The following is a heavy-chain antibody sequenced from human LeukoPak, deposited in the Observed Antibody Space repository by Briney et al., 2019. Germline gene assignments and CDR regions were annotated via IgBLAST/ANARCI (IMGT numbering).Heavy chain of an antibody. Sequence: GGSLRLSCAASGLTFSSYAMSWVRQAPGKGLEWVSAISGSGGSTYYADSVKGRFTISRDNSKNTLYLQMNSLRAEDTAVYYCAKSGLELLWFGGLQELYYFDYWGQGTLVTVSS. V-gene: IGHV3-23*01. J-gene: IGHJ4*02. D-gene: IGHD3-10*01. CDR3: AKSGLELLWFGGLQELYYFDY. CDR2: ISGSGGST. CDR1: GLTFSSYA.